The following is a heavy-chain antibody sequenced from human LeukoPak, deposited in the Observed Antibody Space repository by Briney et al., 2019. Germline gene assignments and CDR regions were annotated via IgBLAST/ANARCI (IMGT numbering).Heavy chain of an antibody. V-gene: IGHV3-74*01. J-gene: IGHJ4*02. CDR1: GFTFSSYG. D-gene: IGHD3-10*01. CDR2: INSDGSST. Sequence: GGSLRLSCAASGFTFSSYGMSWVRQAPGKGLVWVSRINSDGSSTNYTDSVKGRFTISRDNAKKTLYLQVNSLRAEDTAVYYCARLTLRGVIQWGQGTLVTVSS. CDR3: ARLTLRGVIQ.